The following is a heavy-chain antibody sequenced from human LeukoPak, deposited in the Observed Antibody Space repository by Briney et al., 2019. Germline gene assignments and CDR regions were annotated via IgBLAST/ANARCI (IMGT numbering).Heavy chain of an antibody. Sequence: SETLSLTCVAYGVSFSGYYWSWIRQPPGKGLEWVGEINHSGSTNYNPSLKSRVTISVDTSKNQFSLKLRSVTAADTAVYYCARPRWLQSLFDSWGQGTLVTVSS. CDR1: GVSFSGYY. CDR3: ARPRWLQSLFDS. CDR2: INHSGST. J-gene: IGHJ4*02. D-gene: IGHD5-24*01. V-gene: IGHV4-34*01.